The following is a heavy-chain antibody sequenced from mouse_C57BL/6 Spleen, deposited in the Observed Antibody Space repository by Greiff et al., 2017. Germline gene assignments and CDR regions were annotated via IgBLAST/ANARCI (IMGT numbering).Heavy chain of an antibody. Sequence: QVQLQQSGAELVRPGSSVKLSCKASGYTFTSYWMHWVKQRPIQGLEWIGNIDPSDSETHYNQKFKDKATLTVDKSSSTAYMQLSSLTSEDSAVYYCARGGDGNYAWYFDVWGTGTTVTVSS. D-gene: IGHD2-1*01. CDR1: GYTFTSYW. CDR2: IDPSDSET. J-gene: IGHJ1*03. V-gene: IGHV1-52*01. CDR3: ARGGDGNYAWYFDV.